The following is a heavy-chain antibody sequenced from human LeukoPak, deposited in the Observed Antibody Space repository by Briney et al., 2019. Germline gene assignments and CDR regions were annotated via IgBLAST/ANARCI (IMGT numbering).Heavy chain of an antibody. CDR3: ARGSNWAVDY. D-gene: IGHD7-27*01. Sequence: SETPSLTCAVYGGSFSGYYWSWIRQPPGKGLEWIGEINHSGSTNYNPSLKSRVTISVDTSKNQFSLKLSSVTAADTAVYYCARGSNWAVDYWGQGTLVIVSS. V-gene: IGHV4-34*01. CDR1: GGSFSGYY. CDR2: INHSGST. J-gene: IGHJ4*02.